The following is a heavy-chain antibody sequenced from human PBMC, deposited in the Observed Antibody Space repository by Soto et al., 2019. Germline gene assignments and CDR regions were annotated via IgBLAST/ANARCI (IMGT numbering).Heavy chain of an antibody. CDR1: GYTFTAYS. CDR2: INPKSGDT. D-gene: IGHD6-13*01. Sequence: ASVKVSCKASGYTFTAYSMHWVRQAPGQGLELMGRINPKSGDTNYAEVYQDRVTMTRDTSITTAYIELSGLTSDDTAVYYCAKDRASSWEGPSWGQGTLVTVYS. J-gene: IGHJ4*02. CDR3: AKDRASSWEGPS. V-gene: IGHV1-2*06.